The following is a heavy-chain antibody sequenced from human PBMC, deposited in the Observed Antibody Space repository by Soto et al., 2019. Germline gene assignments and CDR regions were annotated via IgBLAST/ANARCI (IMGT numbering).Heavy chain of an antibody. J-gene: IGHJ4*02. Sequence: PSETLSLTCTVSGGSISSGDYYWSWIRQPPGKGLEWIGYIYYSGSTYYNPSLKSRVTISVDTSKNQFSLKLSSVTAADTAVYYCARAAAYDSSGYFDYWGQGTLVTVSS. CDR2: IYYSGST. CDR3: ARAAAYDSSGYFDY. CDR1: GGSISSGDYY. V-gene: IGHV4-30-4*01. D-gene: IGHD3-22*01.